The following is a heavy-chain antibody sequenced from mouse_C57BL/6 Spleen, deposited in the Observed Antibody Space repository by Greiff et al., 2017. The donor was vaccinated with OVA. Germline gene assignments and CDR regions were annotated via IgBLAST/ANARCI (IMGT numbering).Heavy chain of an antibody. Sequence: VQLQQSGPVLVKPGASVKMSCKASGYTFTDYYLNWVKQSHGKSLEWIGVINPYNGGTSYNQKFKGKATLTVDKSSSPAYMELNSLTSEDSAVYYCARTTTVVATDYWGQGTTLTVSS. CDR2: INPYNGGT. D-gene: IGHD1-1*01. CDR3: ARTTTVVATDY. V-gene: IGHV1-19*01. J-gene: IGHJ2*01. CDR1: GYTFTDYY.